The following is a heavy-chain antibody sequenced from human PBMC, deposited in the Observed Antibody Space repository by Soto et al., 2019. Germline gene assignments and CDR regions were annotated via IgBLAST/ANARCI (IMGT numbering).Heavy chain of an antibody. V-gene: IGHV2-70*11. J-gene: IGHJ4*02. CDR3: ARISSTKYDY. Sequence: VNPRQTLTVTCSFSGFSLSTSGMCVSWIRQPPGKALEWLARIDWDDDKYYSTSLKTRLTISKDTSKNQVVLTMTNMDPVDTATYYCARISSTKYDYWGQGTLVTVSS. CDR2: IDWDDDK. D-gene: IGHD3-3*02. CDR1: GFSLSTSGMC.